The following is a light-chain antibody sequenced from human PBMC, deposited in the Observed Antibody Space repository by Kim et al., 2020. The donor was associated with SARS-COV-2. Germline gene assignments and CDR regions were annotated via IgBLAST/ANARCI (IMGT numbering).Light chain of an antibody. Sequence: DIQMTQSPSTLSASVGDRVTITCRASQSISSWLAWYQQKPGKAPKLLIYKASSLGSGVPSRFSGSGSGTEFTLTISSLQPDDFATYYCQQYNSSPWTFGQGTKVDIK. CDR2: KAS. J-gene: IGKJ1*01. V-gene: IGKV1-5*03. CDR3: QQYNSSPWT. CDR1: QSISSW.